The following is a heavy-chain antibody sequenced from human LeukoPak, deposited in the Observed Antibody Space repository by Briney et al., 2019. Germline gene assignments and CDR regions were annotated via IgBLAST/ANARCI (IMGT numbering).Heavy chain of an antibody. CDR1: GFTFDDYA. J-gene: IGHJ5*02. Sequence: PGGSLRLSCAASGFTFDDYAMHWVRQAPGKGLEWVSGISWNSGSIGYADSVKGRFTISRDNAKNSVYLQMNSLRSEDTAFYHCARDRCSSTSCYNTPNWFDPWGQGTLVTVSS. CDR2: ISWNSGSI. D-gene: IGHD2-2*02. CDR3: ARDRCSSTSCYNTPNWFDP. V-gene: IGHV3-9*01.